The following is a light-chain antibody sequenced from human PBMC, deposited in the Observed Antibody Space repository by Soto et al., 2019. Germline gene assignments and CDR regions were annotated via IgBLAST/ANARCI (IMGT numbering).Light chain of an antibody. Sequence: EIVLTQSPGTLSLSPGERATLSCRASQGLGTNLAWYQQKPGQTPRLLIYDTSTRATGVPARFIGSASGTEFTLTITSLQSEDFAVYYCQHYVNWPLTFGGGTKVDIK. V-gene: IGKV3-15*01. CDR3: QHYVNWPLT. J-gene: IGKJ4*01. CDR2: DTS. CDR1: QGLGTN.